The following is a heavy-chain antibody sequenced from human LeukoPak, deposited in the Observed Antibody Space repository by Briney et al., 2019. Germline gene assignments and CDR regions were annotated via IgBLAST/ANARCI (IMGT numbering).Heavy chain of an antibody. CDR2: IYSGGST. J-gene: IGHJ4*02. Sequence: PGGSLRLSCAASGFTVSSNYMSWVRQAPGKGLEWVSVIYSGGSTYYADSVKGRFTISRDNSKNTLYLQMNSLRAEDTAVYYCARGSWDYDSSGYYDYWGQGTLVTVSS. CDR3: ARGSWDYDSSGYYDY. CDR1: GFTVSSNY. D-gene: IGHD3-22*01. V-gene: IGHV3-53*01.